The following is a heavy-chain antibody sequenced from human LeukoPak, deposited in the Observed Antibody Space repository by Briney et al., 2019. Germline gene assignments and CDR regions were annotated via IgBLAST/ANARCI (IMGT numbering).Heavy chain of an antibody. CDR1: GGTFSSYT. CDR2: IIPILRTP. D-gene: IGHD3-22*01. V-gene: IGHV1-69*01. CDR3: AKKGAVYYDSSGYPY. Sequence: SVTVSCKASGGTFSSYTISWVRQAPGQGFEWMGGIIPILRTPDYAQKFQGRVTITADESTNTVYMELNSLISEDTAIYYCAKKGAVYYDSSGYPYWGQGTLVTVSS. J-gene: IGHJ4*02.